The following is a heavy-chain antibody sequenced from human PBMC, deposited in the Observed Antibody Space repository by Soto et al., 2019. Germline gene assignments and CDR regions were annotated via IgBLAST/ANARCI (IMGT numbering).Heavy chain of an antibody. CDR2: ISSSSSYI. CDR1: GFTFSSYS. CDR3: ARDSYYYDSSGYYLYYFDY. Sequence: EVQLVESGGGLVKPGGSLRLSCAASGFTFSSYSMNWVRQAPGKGLEWVSSISSSSSYIYYADSVKGRFTISRDNAKNSLYLQMNSLRAEDTAVYYCARDSYYYDSSGYYLYYFDYWGQGTLVTVSS. V-gene: IGHV3-21*01. J-gene: IGHJ4*02. D-gene: IGHD3-22*01.